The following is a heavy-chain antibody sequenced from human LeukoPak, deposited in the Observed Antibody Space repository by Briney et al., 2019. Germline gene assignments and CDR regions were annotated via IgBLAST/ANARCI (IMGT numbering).Heavy chain of an antibody. V-gene: IGHV1-46*01. Sequence: GASVKVSCKASGYTFTSYYIHWVRQAPGQGLEWMGIINPSGGTTSYAQKFQGRVTMTRDTSTSTVYMELSSLRSEDTAVYYCAKDGYTYGPFDYWGQGTLVTVSS. CDR1: GYTFTSYY. D-gene: IGHD5-18*01. J-gene: IGHJ4*02. CDR3: AKDGYTYGPFDY. CDR2: INPSGGTT.